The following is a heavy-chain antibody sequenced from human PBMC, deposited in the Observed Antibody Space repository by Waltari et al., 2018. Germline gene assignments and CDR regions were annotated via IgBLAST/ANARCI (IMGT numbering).Heavy chain of an antibody. Sequence: QVLLQESGPGLMQASQTLSLTCTVSGDSISIADYYWSWIRRPAGKEMQWIGRVSSTGGANYDPSLKRRATISVDSSKNQFSLSLTSVTAADTATYYCAREDLAVRKTGGFDYWGQGVLVSVSS. CDR3: AREDLAVRKTGGFDY. V-gene: IGHV4-61*02. CDR2: VSSTGGA. J-gene: IGHJ4*02. CDR1: GDSISIADYY. D-gene: IGHD6-19*01.